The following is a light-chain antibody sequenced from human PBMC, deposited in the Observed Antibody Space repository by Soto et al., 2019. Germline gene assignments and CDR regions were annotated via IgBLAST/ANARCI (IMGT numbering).Light chain of an antibody. Sequence: EIVMTQSPLSLPVTPGEPASISCRSSQSLLHSNGYNYLDWYLQKPGQSPQLLIYLGSNRASGVPDRFSGSGSGTDFTLKISRVEAEDVGVYYCMQALQTRITFGQGARLEI. CDR1: QSLLHSNGYNY. V-gene: IGKV2-28*01. J-gene: IGKJ5*01. CDR2: LGS. CDR3: MQALQTRIT.